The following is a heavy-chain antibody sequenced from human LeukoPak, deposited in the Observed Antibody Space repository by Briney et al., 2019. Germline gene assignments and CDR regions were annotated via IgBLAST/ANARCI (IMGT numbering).Heavy chain of an antibody. J-gene: IGHJ4*02. D-gene: IGHD6-19*01. V-gene: IGHV3-23*01. CDR2: ISGSGGST. CDR3: AKGSGKQGLVLYPLYY. Sequence: GGSLRLSCAASGFSFSSYAMSWVRQAPGKGLEWVSAISGSGGSTYYADSVKGRFTISRDNSKNTLYLQMNSLRAEDTAVYYCAKGSGKQGLVLYPLYYRGQGTLVTVSS. CDR1: GFSFSSYA.